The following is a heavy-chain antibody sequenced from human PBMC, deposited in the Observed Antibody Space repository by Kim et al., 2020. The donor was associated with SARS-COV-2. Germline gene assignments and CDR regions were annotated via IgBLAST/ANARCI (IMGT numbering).Heavy chain of an antibody. CDR2: ISADGINV. CDR3: AKEGGLYHYYGMDL. CDR1: GFFFDDYA. V-gene: IGHV3-43*02. Sequence: GGSLRLSCVASGFFFDDYAMHWVRQAPGKGLEWLSVISADGINVDYVESVKGRFTVSRDNSRNSLFLHMSGLTSEDTAVYYCAKEGGLYHYYGMDLWGHGTTVTVSS. J-gene: IGHJ6*02. D-gene: IGHD3-10*01.